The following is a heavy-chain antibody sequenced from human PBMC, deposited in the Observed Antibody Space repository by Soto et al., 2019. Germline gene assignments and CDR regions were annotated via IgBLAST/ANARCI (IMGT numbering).Heavy chain of an antibody. Sequence: QVQLVESGGGVVQPGGSLRLSCATSGFAFSSYGMHWVRQAPGKGLEWVAVVRFDAINKYYADSVKGRFTISRDNSKSMVYLQMNSLRPDDTAVYYCAKLPNCGGDCYFDYWGQGTPVTVSS. D-gene: IGHD2-21*02. V-gene: IGHV3-30*02. J-gene: IGHJ4*02. CDR1: GFAFSSYG. CDR2: VRFDAINK. CDR3: AKLPNCGGDCYFDY.